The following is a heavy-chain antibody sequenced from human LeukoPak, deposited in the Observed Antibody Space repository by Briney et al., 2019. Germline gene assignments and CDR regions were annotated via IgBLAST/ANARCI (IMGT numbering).Heavy chain of an antibody. CDR1: GGSISSYY. V-gene: IGHV4-59*01. D-gene: IGHD3-10*01. CDR2: IYYSGST. CDR3: ARGGELWFGRTVDFDY. J-gene: IGHJ4*02. Sequence: SETLSLTCTVSGGSISSYYWSWIRQPPGKGLEWIGYIYYSGSTNYNPSLKSRVTISVDTSKNQFSLKLSSVTAADTAVYYCARGGELWFGRTVDFDYWGQGTLVTVSS.